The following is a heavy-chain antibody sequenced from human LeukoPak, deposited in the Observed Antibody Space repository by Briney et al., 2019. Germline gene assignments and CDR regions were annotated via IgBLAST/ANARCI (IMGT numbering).Heavy chain of an antibody. J-gene: IGHJ3*02. CDR1: GFTFSSYE. CDR2: ISSSGSTI. V-gene: IGHV3-48*03. Sequence: PGGSLRLSCAASGFTFSSYEMNWVRQAPGKGLEWVSYISSSGSTIYYADSVKGRFTISRDNAKNSLYLQMNSLRAEDTALYYCARDPYYGSGSYAAFDIWGQGTMVTVSS. D-gene: IGHD3-10*01. CDR3: ARDPYYGSGSYAAFDI.